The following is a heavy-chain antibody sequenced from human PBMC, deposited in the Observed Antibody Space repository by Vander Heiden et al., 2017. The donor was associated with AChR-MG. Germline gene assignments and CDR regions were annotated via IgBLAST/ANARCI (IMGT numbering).Heavy chain of an antibody. CDR2: ISGSGGST. D-gene: IGHD3-22*01. V-gene: IGHV3-23*01. J-gene: IGHJ6*02. Sequence: EVQLLESGGGLVQPGGSLRLSCAASGFTFSSYAMSWVRQAPGKGLEWVSAISGSGGSTYYADSVKGRFTISRDNSKNTLYLQMNSLRAEDTAVYYCAKGTDSSGYYPSLYYYYGMDVWGQGTTVTVSS. CDR1: GFTFSSYA. CDR3: AKGTDSSGYYPSLYYYYGMDV.